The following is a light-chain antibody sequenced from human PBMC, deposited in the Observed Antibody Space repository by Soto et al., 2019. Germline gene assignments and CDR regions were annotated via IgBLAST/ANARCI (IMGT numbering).Light chain of an antibody. CDR1: QSVSSSY. CDR2: GAS. V-gene: IGKV3-20*01. J-gene: IGKJ4*01. Sequence: EIVLTQSPGTLSLSPGERATLSCRASQSVSSSYLAWYQQKPGQAPRLLIYGASSRATGIPDRFSGSGSGTDFTLTISRLEPDEFAVDDCDQYGSSPAFGGGTKVESK. CDR3: DQYGSSPA.